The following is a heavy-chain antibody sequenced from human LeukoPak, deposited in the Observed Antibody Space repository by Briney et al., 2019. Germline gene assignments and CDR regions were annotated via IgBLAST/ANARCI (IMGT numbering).Heavy chain of an antibody. J-gene: IGHJ4*02. CDR3: AKRGRVPAGTHLYCFDC. CDR1: GFTFGSYA. Sequence: GGSLRLSCAASGFTFGSYAMSWVRQAPGKGLEWVSTFSGSGGGTYYADSVKGRFTISRDNSKNTLYLQMDSLRAEDTAVYYCAKRGRVPAGTHLYCFDCWGQGTLVTVSS. V-gene: IGHV3-23*01. D-gene: IGHD2-2*01. CDR2: FSGSGGGT.